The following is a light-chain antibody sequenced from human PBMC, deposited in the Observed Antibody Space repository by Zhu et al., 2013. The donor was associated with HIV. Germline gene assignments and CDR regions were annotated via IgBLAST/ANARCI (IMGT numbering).Light chain of an antibody. CDR2: GTS. CDR3: QQYGNSPQT. CDR1: QSVSSSS. V-gene: IGKV3-20*01. Sequence: EIVLTQSPGTLSLSPGERATLSCRASQSVSSSSLAWYQHKPGQPPRLLIFGTSIRATGVPDRFSGSGSGTDFTLTISRLEPEDFATYYCQQYGNSPQTFGQGTKVEVK. J-gene: IGKJ1*01.